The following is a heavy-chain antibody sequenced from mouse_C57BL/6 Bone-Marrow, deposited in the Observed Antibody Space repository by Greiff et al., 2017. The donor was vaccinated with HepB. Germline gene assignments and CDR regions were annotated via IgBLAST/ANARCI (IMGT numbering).Heavy chain of an antibody. Sequence: DVKLVESGGGLVKPGGSLKLSCAASGFTFSSYAMSWVRQTPEKRLEWVATISDGGSYTYYPDNVKGRFTISRDNAKNNLYLQMRHLKSEDTAMYYCAREGGHYYGSSYGARDYWGQGTSVTVSS. J-gene: IGHJ4*01. D-gene: IGHD1-1*01. CDR1: GFTFSSYA. CDR3: AREGGHYYGSSYGARDY. CDR2: ISDGGSYT. V-gene: IGHV5-4*01.